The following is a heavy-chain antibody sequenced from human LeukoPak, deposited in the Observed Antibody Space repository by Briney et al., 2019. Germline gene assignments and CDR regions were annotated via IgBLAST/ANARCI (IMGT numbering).Heavy chain of an antibody. J-gene: IGHJ4*02. V-gene: IGHV3-23*01. CDR1: GFTFSTYA. CDR3: AKDPDYGDYYFDF. CDR2: ISGHAFRT. D-gene: IGHD4-17*01. Sequence: PGGFLRLSCAASGFTFSTYAMTWVRQAPGKGLEWVSGISGHAFRTHYADSVKGRFTISRDNSKNTVYLQMNSLRAEDTAVYYCAKDPDYGDYYFDFWGQGTLVTVSS.